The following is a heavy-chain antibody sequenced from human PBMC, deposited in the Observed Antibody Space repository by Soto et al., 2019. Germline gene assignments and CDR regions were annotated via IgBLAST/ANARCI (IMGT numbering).Heavy chain of an antibody. D-gene: IGHD3-22*01. CDR3: VVDTSGLLDY. J-gene: IGHJ4*02. Sequence: GGSLRLSCAASGFTFSSNGMHWVRQAPGKGLEWVAVIWYDGNKKYYGDSVRGRFTISRDNSKNTLYLEMNSLRAEDTAVYYCVVDTSGLLDYWGQGTQVTVSS. CDR1: GFTFSSNG. CDR2: IWYDGNKK. V-gene: IGHV3-33*03.